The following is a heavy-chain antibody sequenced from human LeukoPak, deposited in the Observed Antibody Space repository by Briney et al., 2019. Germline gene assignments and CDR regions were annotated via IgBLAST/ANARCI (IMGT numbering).Heavy chain of an antibody. Sequence: SETLSLTGTVSGGSISSYYWSWIRQPPGKGLEWIGYIYYSGSTNYNPSLKSRVTISVDTSKNQFSLKLSSVTAADTAVYYCARGGGTTRWGNWFDPWGQGTLVTVSS. V-gene: IGHV4-59*01. CDR3: ARGGGTTRWGNWFDP. D-gene: IGHD1-26*01. CDR1: GGSISSYY. J-gene: IGHJ5*02. CDR2: IYYSGST.